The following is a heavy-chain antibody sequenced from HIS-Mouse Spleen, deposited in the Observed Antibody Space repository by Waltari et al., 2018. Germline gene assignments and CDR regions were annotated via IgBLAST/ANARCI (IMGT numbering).Heavy chain of an antibody. CDR3: AKDKHHAFDY. CDR2: ISYDGSNK. CDR1: VFTFSSYG. Sequence: QVQLVESGGGVVQPGRSLRLSCAASVFTFSSYGMRWVRQVPGKGLEWVAVISYDGSNKYYADSVKGRFTISRDNSKNTLYLQMNSLRAEDTAVYYCAKDKHHAFDYWGQGTLVTVSS. V-gene: IGHV3-30*18. J-gene: IGHJ4*02.